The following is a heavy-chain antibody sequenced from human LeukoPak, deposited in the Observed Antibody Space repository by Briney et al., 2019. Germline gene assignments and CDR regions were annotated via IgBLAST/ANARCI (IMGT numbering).Heavy chain of an antibody. D-gene: IGHD5-18*01. CDR2: ISSSSSYT. Sequence: GGSLRLSCAASGFTFSSYAMMWVRQAPGKGLEWVSYISSSSSYTNYADSVKGRFTISRDNAKNSLYLQMNSLRAEDTAVYYCARTRGYGYGYVYWGQGALVTVSS. J-gene: IGHJ4*02. V-gene: IGHV3-21*05. CDR1: GFTFSSYA. CDR3: ARTRGYGYGYVY.